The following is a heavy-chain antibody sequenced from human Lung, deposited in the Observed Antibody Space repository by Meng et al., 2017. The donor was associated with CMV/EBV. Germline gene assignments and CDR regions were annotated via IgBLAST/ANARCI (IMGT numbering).Heavy chain of an antibody. V-gene: IGHV3-21*01. Sequence: GGSXRLXCAASGFTFSSYSINWVRQAPGKGLEWVSSISSRSSYIYYADSVKGRFTISRDNAKNSLYLQMNSLRAEDTAVYYCAREFCSSSSCYPPDVCAKGXRSPSPQ. D-gene: IGHD2-2*01. CDR2: ISSRSSYI. CDR3: AREFCSSSSCYPPDV. J-gene: IGHJ6*04. CDR1: GFTFSSYS.